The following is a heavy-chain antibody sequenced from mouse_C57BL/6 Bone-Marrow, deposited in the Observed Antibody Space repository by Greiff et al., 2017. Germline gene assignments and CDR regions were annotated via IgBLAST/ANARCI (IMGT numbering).Heavy chain of an antibody. J-gene: IGHJ4*01. CDR2: IDPSDSYT. CDR3: ARGGSRYYYAMDY. CDR1: GYTFTSYW. V-gene: IGHV1-69*01. D-gene: IGHD1-1*01. Sequence: QVQLQQPGAELVMPGASVKLSCKASGYTFTSYWMHWVKQRPGQGLEWIGEIDPSDSYTNYNQKFKGKSTLTVDKSSSTAYMQLSSLTSEDSAVYYCARGGSRYYYAMDYWGQGTSVTVSS.